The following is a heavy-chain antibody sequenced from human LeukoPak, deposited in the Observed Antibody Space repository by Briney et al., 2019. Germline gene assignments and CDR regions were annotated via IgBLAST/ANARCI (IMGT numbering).Heavy chain of an antibody. Sequence: GGSLRLSCAASGFTFSSYSMNWVRQAPGKGLEWVSSISNSSSYIYYADSVKGRFTISRDNAKNSLYLQMNSLRAEDTAMYYCARVLGDILTGYYHFDYWGQGTLVTVSS. CDR1: GFTFSSYS. D-gene: IGHD3-9*01. J-gene: IGHJ4*02. V-gene: IGHV3-21*01. CDR3: ARVLGDILTGYYHFDY. CDR2: ISNSSSYI.